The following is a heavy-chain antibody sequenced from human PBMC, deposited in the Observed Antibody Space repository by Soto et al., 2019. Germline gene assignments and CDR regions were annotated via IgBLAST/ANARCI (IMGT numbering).Heavy chain of an antibody. CDR3: ARHLFSSSWYGDGGMDV. CDR2: IYPGDSDT. CDR1: GYSFTSYW. D-gene: IGHD6-13*01. J-gene: IGHJ6*02. Sequence: GESLKISCNGSGYSFTSYWIGWVRQMPGKGLEWMGIIYPGDSDTRYSPSFQGQVTISADKSISTAYLQWSSLKASDTAMYYCARHLFSSSWYGDGGMDVWGQGTKVTVYS. V-gene: IGHV5-51*01.